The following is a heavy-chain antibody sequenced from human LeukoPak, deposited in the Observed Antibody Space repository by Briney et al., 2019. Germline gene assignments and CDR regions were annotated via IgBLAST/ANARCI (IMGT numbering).Heavy chain of an antibody. CDR3: ARVRQPRISSSWYHYYYYYMDV. CDR1: GGSISSSSYY. CDR2: IYYSGST. Sequence: PSETLSLTRTVSGGSISSSSYYWGWIRQPPGKGLEWIGSIYYSGSTYYNPSLKSRVTISVDTSKNQFSLKLSSVTAADTAVYYCARVRQPRISSSWYHYYYYYMDVWGKGTTVTVSS. V-gene: IGHV4-39*07. J-gene: IGHJ6*03. D-gene: IGHD6-13*01.